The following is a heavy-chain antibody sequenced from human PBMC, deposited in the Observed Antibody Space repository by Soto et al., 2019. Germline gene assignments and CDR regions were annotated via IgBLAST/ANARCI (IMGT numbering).Heavy chain of an antibody. CDR2: IIPMFGTA. Sequence: QVQLVQSGAEVRKPGSSVKVSCKASGGTFSRHAISWVRQAPGQGLEWMGGIIPMFGTANHAQKFQGRVTIIADESTSTAYMELRSMRSEDTATYYCERGWGHDSRDYYYAYWGQGTLVIVSS. CDR1: GGTFSRHA. V-gene: IGHV1-69*01. D-gene: IGHD3-22*01. CDR3: ERGWGHDSRDYYYAY. J-gene: IGHJ4*02.